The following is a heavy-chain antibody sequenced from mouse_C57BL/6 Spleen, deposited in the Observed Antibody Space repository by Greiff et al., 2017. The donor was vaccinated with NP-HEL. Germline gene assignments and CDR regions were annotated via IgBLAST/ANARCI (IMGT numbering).Heavy chain of an antibody. CDR3: ARQKGYGNSGGYAMDY. CDR2: ISSGGSYT. Sequence: DVKLVESGGDLVKPGGSLPLSCAASGFTFIRYCMSFFLPPPSHRLEWVATISSGGSYTYYPDSVKGRFTISRDNAKNTLYLQMSSLKSEDTAMYYCARQKGYGNSGGYAMDYWGQGTSVTVSS. CDR1: GFTFIRYC. D-gene: IGHD2-10*02. V-gene: IGHV5-6*02. J-gene: IGHJ4*01.